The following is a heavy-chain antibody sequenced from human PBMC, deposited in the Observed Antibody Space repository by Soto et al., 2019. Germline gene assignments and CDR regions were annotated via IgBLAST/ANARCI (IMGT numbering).Heavy chain of an antibody. CDR3: ARGHYCSGTSCYTYFYYYMDV. CDR2: IVHSGIT. V-gene: IGHV4-34*01. J-gene: IGHJ6*03. CDR1: GGSFSDYF. Sequence: PSETLSLTCAVSGGSFSDYFWTWSRQPPGKGLEWIGEIVHSGITHYNPSLKSRVTISVDTSKGQFSLKLSSVTAADTAVYFCARGHYCSGTSCYTYFYYYMDVWGKGTTVTVS. D-gene: IGHD2-2*02.